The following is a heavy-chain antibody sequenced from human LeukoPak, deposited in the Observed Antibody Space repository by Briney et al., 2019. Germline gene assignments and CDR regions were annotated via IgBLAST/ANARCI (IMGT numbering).Heavy chain of an antibody. CDR3: AAGQWLVP. Sequence: HAGGSLRLSCAASGFSFSNYSMNWVRQAPGKGLEWVSAISGSGGSTYYADSVKGRFTISRDNSKNTLYLQMNSLRAEDAAVYYCAAGQWLVPWGQGTLVTVSS. CDR2: ISGSGGST. V-gene: IGHV3-23*01. J-gene: IGHJ5*02. D-gene: IGHD6-19*01. CDR1: GFSFSNYS.